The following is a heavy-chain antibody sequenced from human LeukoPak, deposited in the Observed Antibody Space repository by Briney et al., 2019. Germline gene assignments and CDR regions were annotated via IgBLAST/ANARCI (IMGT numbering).Heavy chain of an antibody. CDR3: ARVLAAAGTGWFDP. CDR1: GGSISSYY. Sequence: SETLSLTCTVSGGSISSYYWSWIRQPPGKGLEWIGEIYHSGSTNYNPSLKSRVTISVDKSKNQFSLKLSSVTAADTAVYYCARVLAAAGTGWFDPWGQGTLVTVSS. J-gene: IGHJ5*02. CDR2: IYHSGST. D-gene: IGHD6-13*01. V-gene: IGHV4-59*12.